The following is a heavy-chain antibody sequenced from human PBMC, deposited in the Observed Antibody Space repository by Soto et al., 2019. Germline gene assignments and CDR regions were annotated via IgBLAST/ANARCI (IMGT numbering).Heavy chain of an antibody. V-gene: IGHV1-69*13. D-gene: IGHD2-2*01. J-gene: IGHJ6*02. Sequence: ASVKVSCKASGGTFSSYAISWVRQAPGQGLEWMGGIIPIFGTANYAQKFQGRVTITADESTSTAYMELSSLRSEDTAVYYCARAEDIVVVPAAKRGGYYYYGMDVWGQGTTVTVSS. CDR1: GGTFSSYA. CDR2: IIPIFGTA. CDR3: ARAEDIVVVPAAKRGGYYYYGMDV.